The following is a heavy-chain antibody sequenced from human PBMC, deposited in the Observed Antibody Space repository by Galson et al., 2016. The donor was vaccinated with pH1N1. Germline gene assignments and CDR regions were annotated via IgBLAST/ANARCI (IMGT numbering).Heavy chain of an antibody. V-gene: IGHV1-46*03. D-gene: IGHD2-2*01. CDR1: GYTFTKYY. J-gene: IGHJ6*02. Sequence: SVKVSCKASGYTFTKYYMHWVRQAPGQGLEWMRIINPSDGTTTSAQNFQGRITLTRDTSTSTVYMDLSRLRSEDTAVYYCAQYCTSTTCPPHGMDVWGQGTSVSVSS. CDR2: INPSDGTT. CDR3: AQYCTSTTCPPHGMDV.